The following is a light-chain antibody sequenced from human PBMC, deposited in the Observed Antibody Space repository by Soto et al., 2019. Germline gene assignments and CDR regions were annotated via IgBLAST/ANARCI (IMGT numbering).Light chain of an antibody. V-gene: IGKV4-1*01. CDR2: WAS. CDR3: QQYYSSPWT. J-gene: IGKJ1*01. Sequence: DIVMTQSPDSLAVSLGERATINCKSSQSVLYSSNNKNFLAWYQQKPGQPPKLLIYWASTRESGVPDRFSGSGSGTDFTLTISGLQAEDVAVYYCQQYYSSPWTFGQGTKVESK. CDR1: QSVLYSSNNKNF.